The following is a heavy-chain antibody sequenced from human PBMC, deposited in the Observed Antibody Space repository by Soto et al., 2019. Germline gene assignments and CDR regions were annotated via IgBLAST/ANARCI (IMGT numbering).Heavy chain of an antibody. CDR3: TIEGAYPGSDFDY. Sequence: GRCRRLSCAPSGFTLSDRYIDWDRQAQGKGLECVRRTKSKGKRNTTEYAASGKGRFSITGNYSRDSVYLQMNSQKTDDTAVDYCTIEGAYPGSDFDYWGQGTLVTVSS. V-gene: IGHV3-72*01. CDR1: GFTLSDRY. J-gene: IGHJ4*02. D-gene: IGHD3-16*01. CDR2: TKSKGKRNTT.